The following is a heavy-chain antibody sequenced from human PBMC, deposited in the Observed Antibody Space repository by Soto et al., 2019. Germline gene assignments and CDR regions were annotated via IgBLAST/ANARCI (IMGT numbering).Heavy chain of an antibody. J-gene: IGHJ6*02. CDR1: GFTFSDYG. V-gene: IGHV3-48*01. D-gene: IGHD3-3*01. CDR2: ISSTSSNPI. Sequence: EVHLVESGGGLVKPGGSLRLSCAASGFTFSDYGMNWVRQAPGKGLEWVSYISSTSSNPIYYADSVQGRFTISRDNAKNTLYLQMNSRRAEDTTVYYCARGKVGGYCYYVMDVWGPGTTVTVSS. CDR3: ARGKVGGYCYYVMDV.